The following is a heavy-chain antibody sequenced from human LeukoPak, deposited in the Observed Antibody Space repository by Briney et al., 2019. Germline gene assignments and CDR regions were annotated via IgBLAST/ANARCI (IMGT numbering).Heavy chain of an antibody. J-gene: IGHJ4*02. CDR3: AKDIRPGSIAVAGTGIDY. D-gene: IGHD6-19*01. CDR1: GFTFDDYT. Sequence: PGGSLRLSCAASGFTFDDYTMHWVRQAPGKGLEWVSLISWDGGSTYYADSVKGRFTISRDNSKNSLYLQMNSLRTEDTALYYCAKDIRPGSIAVAGTGIDYWGQGTLVTVSS. CDR2: ISWDGGST. V-gene: IGHV3-43*01.